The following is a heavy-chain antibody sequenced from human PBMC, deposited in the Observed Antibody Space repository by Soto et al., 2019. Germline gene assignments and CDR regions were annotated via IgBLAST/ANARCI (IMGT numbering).Heavy chain of an antibody. CDR1: GGSISSGGYY. CDR2: IYYSVST. J-gene: IGHJ3*02. V-gene: IGHV4-31*03. D-gene: IGHD2-2*01. CDR3: ARSIVVVPAAVPDAFDI. Sequence: QVQLQESGPGLVKPSQTLSLTCTVSGGSISSGGYYWSWIRQHPGKGLEWIGYIYYSVSTYYNPSLKSRVTISVDTSKNQFSLKLSSVTAADTAVYYWARSIVVVPAAVPDAFDIWGQGTMVTVSS.